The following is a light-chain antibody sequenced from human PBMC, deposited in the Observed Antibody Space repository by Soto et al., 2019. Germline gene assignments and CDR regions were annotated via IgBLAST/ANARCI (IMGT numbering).Light chain of an antibody. V-gene: IGLV2-11*01. CDR3: CSYAGSNTFV. J-gene: IGLJ1*01. CDR2: DVS. Sequence: QSALTQPRSVSGSPGQSVTISCTGTSSDVGGYKYVSWYQQHPGKAPKLMIYDVSKRPSGVPDRFSGSKSGNTASLTISGLQAEDEADYSCCSYAGSNTFVFGTGTQLTVL. CDR1: SSDVGGYKY.